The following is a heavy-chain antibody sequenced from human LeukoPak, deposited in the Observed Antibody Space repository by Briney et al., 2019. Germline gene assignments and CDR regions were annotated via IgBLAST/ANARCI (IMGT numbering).Heavy chain of an antibody. D-gene: IGHD6-19*01. Sequence: GGSLRLSCAASGFTFSSYGMHWVRQAPGKGLEWVAVIWYDGSNKYYADSVKGRFTISRDNSKNTLYLQMNSLRAEDTAVYYCASTSGWYELIDHWGQGTLVTVSS. J-gene: IGHJ4*02. V-gene: IGHV3-33*01. CDR1: GFTFSSYG. CDR3: ASTSGWYELIDH. CDR2: IWYDGSNK.